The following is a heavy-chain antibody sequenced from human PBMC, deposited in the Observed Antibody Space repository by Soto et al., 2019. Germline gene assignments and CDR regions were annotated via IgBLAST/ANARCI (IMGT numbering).Heavy chain of an antibody. CDR2: ISWNSGSR. CDR1: GFTFDDYA. J-gene: IGHJ3*02. D-gene: IGHD6-19*01. Sequence: EVQLVESGGGLVQPGRSLRLSCAASGFTFDDYAMHWVRQAPGKGLEWVSGISWNSGSRGYADSVKGRFTISRDNAKNSLYLQMNSLRAEDTALYYCAKRNLYSSGWGAFDIWGQGTMVTVSS. CDR3: AKRNLYSSGWGAFDI. V-gene: IGHV3-9*01.